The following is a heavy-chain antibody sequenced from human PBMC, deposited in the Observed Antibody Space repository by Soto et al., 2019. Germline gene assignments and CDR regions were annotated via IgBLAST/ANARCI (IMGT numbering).Heavy chain of an antibody. CDR2: IIPMLGVR. CDR1: GGTFSTYS. V-gene: IGHV1-69*02. CDR3: TLGSWSGEVFDI. D-gene: IGHD2-21*01. Sequence: QVQLVQSGAEGKKPGSSVKVSCTDSGGTFSTYSMFWVRQAPGQGLEWMGRIIPMLGVRNYAQRFQDRVTITADKSTATVHMELSSLRSEATALYYCTLGSWSGEVFDIWGQGTMVTVSS. J-gene: IGHJ3*02.